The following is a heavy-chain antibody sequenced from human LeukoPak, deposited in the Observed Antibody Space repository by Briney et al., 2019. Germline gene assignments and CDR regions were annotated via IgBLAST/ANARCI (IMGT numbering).Heavy chain of an antibody. CDR1: GYTFTSYY. CDR3: ARANVSRIAARPIYYYGMDV. D-gene: IGHD6-6*01. J-gene: IGHJ6*02. V-gene: IGHV1-46*01. CDR2: INPSGGST. Sequence: ASANVSCKASGYTFTSYYMHWVRQAPGQGLEWMGIINPSGGSTSYAQKFLGRVTMTRDTSTSTVYMELSSLRSEDTAVYYCARANVSRIAARPIYYYGMDVWGQGTTVTVSS.